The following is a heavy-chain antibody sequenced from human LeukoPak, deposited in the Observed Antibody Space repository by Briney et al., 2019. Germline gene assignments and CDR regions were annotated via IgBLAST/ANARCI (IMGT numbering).Heavy chain of an antibody. CDR1: GGSIRNYY. CDR3: ARVEEGYGSGRRENYYYYCMDV. V-gene: IGHV4-59*01. D-gene: IGHD3-10*01. CDR2: IHYSGST. Sequence: SETLSLTCTVSGGSIRNYYWGWIRQPPGKGLEWIGYIHYSGSTNYNPSLKSRVTISVDTSKNQFSLKLSSVTAADTAVYYCARVEEGYGSGRRENYYYYCMDVWGKGTTVTLSS. J-gene: IGHJ6*03.